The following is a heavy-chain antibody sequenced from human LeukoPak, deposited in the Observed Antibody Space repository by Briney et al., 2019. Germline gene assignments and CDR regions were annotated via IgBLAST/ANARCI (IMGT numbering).Heavy chain of an antibody. V-gene: IGHV3-48*01. CDR2: ISSSSSTI. CDR3: ARDFRNSDYPKQD. D-gene: IGHD4-11*01. Sequence: GGSLRLSCAASGFTFSSYSMNWVRQAPGKGLEWVSYISSSSSTIYYADSVKGRFTISRDNAKNSLYLQMNSLRAEDTAVYYCARDFRNSDYPKQDWGQGTLVTVSS. J-gene: IGHJ4*02. CDR1: GFTFSSYS.